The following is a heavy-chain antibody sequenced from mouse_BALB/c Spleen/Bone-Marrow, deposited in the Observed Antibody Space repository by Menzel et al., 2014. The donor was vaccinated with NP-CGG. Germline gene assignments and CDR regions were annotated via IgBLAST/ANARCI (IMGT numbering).Heavy chain of an antibody. V-gene: IGHV2-9*02. J-gene: IGHJ4*01. CDR2: ILAGGST. CDR1: GFSLTSYG. CDR3: AKATAAYYAMDY. D-gene: IGHD4-1*02. Sequence: AQLYQSGPGLVATSQSLSITCTDSGFSLTSYGVHWVRQPPGKGLEWPGVILAGGSTKYNWNRMSRLSINKDNSKIQVFLKMNKLQTEDTAMCYSAKATAAYYAMDYWGQGTSVTVSS.